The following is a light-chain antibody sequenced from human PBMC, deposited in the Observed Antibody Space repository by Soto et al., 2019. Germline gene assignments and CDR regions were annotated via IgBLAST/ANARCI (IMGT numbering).Light chain of an antibody. J-gene: IGKJ1*01. CDR2: GAS. V-gene: IGKV3-20*01. CDR1: QSVSRSY. Sequence: DIVLAQSPGTLSLSPGDRATLSCRASQSVSRSYLAWYQQKPGQAPRLLINGASSRATGIPDRYSGSESGTDFTLTISRLEPEDFAVYYCQQYGDSPWTFGQGTKVDIK. CDR3: QQYGDSPWT.